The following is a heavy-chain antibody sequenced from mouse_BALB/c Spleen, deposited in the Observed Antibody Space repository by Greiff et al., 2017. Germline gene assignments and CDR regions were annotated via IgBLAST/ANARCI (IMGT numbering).Heavy chain of an antibody. V-gene: IGHV14-1*02. CDR3: ARYGSSFFDY. D-gene: IGHD1-1*01. J-gene: IGHJ2*01. CDR2: IDPENGNT. CDR1: GFNINDYY. Sequence: EVQLQQSGAELVRPGALVKLSCKASGFNINDYYMHWVKQRPEQGLEWIGWIDPENGNTIYDPKFQGKASITADTSSNTAYLQLSSLTSEDTAVYYCARYGSSFFDYWGQGTTLTVSS.